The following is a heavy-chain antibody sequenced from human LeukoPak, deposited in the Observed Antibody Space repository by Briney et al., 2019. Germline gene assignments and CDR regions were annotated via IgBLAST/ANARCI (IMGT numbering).Heavy chain of an antibody. V-gene: IGHV1-2*02. CDR1: GFIFTAFY. Sequence: GASVKVSCKTSGFIFTAFYLHWVRQAPGQGLEWMAWINLNSGYTNYAQKFQGGVIMTRDTSTNTAYMEVPNLTSDDTAMYFCVTSTGYSSTWGAFDIWGQGTMITVPS. D-gene: IGHD2-15*01. CDR2: INLNSGYT. CDR3: VTSTGYSSTWGAFDI. J-gene: IGHJ3*02.